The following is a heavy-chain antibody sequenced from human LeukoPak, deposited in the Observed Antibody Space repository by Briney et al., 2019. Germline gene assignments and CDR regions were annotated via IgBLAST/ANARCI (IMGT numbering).Heavy chain of an antibody. V-gene: IGHV1-2*02. CDR2: INPNTAGT. D-gene: IGHD4-11*01. CDR1: GYTFTGYY. J-gene: IGHJ6*03. Sequence: ASVKVSCKASGYTFTGYYFHWVRQAPGQGLEWMGWINPNTAGTNYAQKLLGGVTLTWDTSISTAYMELTRLTSDDTAVYYCATSAGDYRAGHYYYMGVWGKGTSVTVSS. CDR3: ATSAGDYRAGHYYYMGV.